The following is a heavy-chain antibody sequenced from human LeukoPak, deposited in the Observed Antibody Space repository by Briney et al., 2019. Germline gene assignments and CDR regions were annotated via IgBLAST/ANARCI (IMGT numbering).Heavy chain of an antibody. CDR2: INPKSGGT. Sequence: ASVKVSCKASGYSFTGHYMHWVRQAPGQGLEWMGWINPKSGGTNYAQKFQGRVTMTRDTPISTAYMDMSSLRSDDTAVYYCARRAGAYSHPYDYWGQGTLVTVSS. CDR1: GYSFTGHY. CDR3: ARRAGAYSHPYDY. D-gene: IGHD4/OR15-4a*01. J-gene: IGHJ4*02. V-gene: IGHV1-2*02.